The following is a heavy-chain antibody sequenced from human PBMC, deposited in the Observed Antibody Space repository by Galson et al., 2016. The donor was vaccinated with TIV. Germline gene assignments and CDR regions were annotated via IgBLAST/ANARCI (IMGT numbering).Heavy chain of an antibody. CDR2: ISWSSDSI. V-gene: IGHV3-9*01. CDR3: AKSDTIFGVVIGYDAFDV. D-gene: IGHD3-3*01. J-gene: IGHJ3*01. CDR1: GFTFDDYA. Sequence: SLRLSCAASGFTFDDYAMYWVRQAPGKGLEWVSGISWSSDSIGYADSVKDRFTISRDNGKNSLYLEMNSLREEDTAFYYCAKSDTIFGVVIGYDAFDVWGQGTLVTVSS.